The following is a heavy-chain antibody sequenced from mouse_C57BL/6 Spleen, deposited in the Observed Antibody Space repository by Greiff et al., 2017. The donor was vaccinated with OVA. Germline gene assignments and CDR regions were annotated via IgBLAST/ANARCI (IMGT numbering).Heavy chain of an antibody. CDR3: ARNGYDYDPWFAY. J-gene: IGHJ3*01. Sequence: EVKLMESGPGLVKPSKSLSLSCSVTGYSFTSCYYWYWIRQFPGNKLEWMGYISYDGSNNYNQSFKNRISITRDTSKNQFFLKLNSVTTEDTATYDCARNGYDYDPWFAYWGQGTLVTVSA. V-gene: IGHV3-6*01. CDR2: ISYDGSN. CDR1: GYSFTSCYY. D-gene: IGHD2-4*01.